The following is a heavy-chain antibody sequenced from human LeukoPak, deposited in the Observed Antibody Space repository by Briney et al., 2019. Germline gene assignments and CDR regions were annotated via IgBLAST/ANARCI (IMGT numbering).Heavy chain of an antibody. CDR2: IHHSGST. D-gene: IGHD2-15*01. Sequence: SETLSLTCAVSGYSISSGYYWGWIRRPPGQGLEWIGSIHHSGSTYYKSSLKSRVTMLVDKSKNHFSLKLSSVTAAGTAVYQCARQLGYCSGGSCSLGAFDIWGQGTMVTVSS. CDR1: GYSISSGYY. J-gene: IGHJ3*02. CDR3: ARQLGYCSGGSCSLGAFDI. V-gene: IGHV4-38-2*01.